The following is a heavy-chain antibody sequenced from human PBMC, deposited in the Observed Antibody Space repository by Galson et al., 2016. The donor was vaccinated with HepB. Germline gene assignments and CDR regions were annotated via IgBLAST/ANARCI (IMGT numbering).Heavy chain of an antibody. J-gene: IGHJ3*02. Sequence: SLRLSCAGSGFIFSYAWMTWVRQAPGKGLEWVGRVKSRADGGTTDYAAPVKGRFTISRDDSKNTLFLHMNSLKTEDTAGYYCATVRRFFDWMFLGATFDMGGQGTLVTVSS. CDR2: VKSRADGGTT. CDR1: GFIFSYAW. V-gene: IGHV3-15*05. D-gene: IGHD3-9*01. CDR3: ATVRRFFDWMFLGATFDM.